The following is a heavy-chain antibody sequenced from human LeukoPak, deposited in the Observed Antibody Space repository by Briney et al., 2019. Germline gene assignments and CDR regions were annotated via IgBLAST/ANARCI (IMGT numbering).Heavy chain of an antibody. Sequence: ASVKVSGKASGGTFSSYAISWVRQAPGQGLEWLEGIIPIFGPANYAQKFQERVTITRDMSTSTAYMELSSLRSEDTAVYYCAAPNTIFGEYYYYYYGMDVWGQGTTVTVSS. D-gene: IGHD3-9*01. CDR2: IIPIFGPA. CDR3: AAPNTIFGEYYYYYYGMDV. V-gene: IGHV1-69*05. J-gene: IGHJ6*02. CDR1: GGTFSSYA.